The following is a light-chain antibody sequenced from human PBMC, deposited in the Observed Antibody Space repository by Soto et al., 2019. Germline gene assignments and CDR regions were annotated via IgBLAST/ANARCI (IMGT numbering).Light chain of an antibody. J-gene: IGKJ4*01. CDR1: QSISNW. CDR3: QQYGNSVT. Sequence: DIQMTQSQSSLSASVGDRVTITCRASQSISNWLAWYQQKPGKXPXXLVYGASNLQSGVPPRFSVIGSGTDFPLTVSRLEPEDFAVYHCQQYGNSVTFGGGTKVETK. V-gene: IGKV1-5*01. CDR2: GAS.